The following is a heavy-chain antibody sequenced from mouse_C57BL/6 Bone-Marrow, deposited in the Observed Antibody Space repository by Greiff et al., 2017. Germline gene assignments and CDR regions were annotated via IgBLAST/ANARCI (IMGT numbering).Heavy chain of an antibody. J-gene: IGHJ4*01. V-gene: IGHV2-2*01. CDR3: ARKRDYCAMDY. CDR2: IWSGGST. CDR1: GFSLTSYG. Sequence: VKLMESGPGLVQPSQSLSITCTVSGFSLTSYGVHWVRQSPGKGLEWLGVIWSGGSTDYNAAFISRLSISKDNSKSQVFFKMNRLQADDTAIYYCARKRDYCAMDYWGQGTSVTVSS.